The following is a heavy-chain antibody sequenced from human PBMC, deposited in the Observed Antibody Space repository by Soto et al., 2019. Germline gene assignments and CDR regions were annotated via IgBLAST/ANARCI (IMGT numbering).Heavy chain of an antibody. Sequence: QITLKESGPTLVKPTQTFTLACTFSGFSLSTSGMGVGWIRQPPGKALEWLALIYWDDDKRYSPSLKSRLTITQDTSKNQVVLTITNMDPVDTATYYCAHYSSTSSFDYWGQGTLVTVYS. V-gene: IGHV2-5*02. CDR3: AHYSSTSSFDY. CDR1: GFSLSTSGMG. CDR2: IYWDDDK. D-gene: IGHD6-13*01. J-gene: IGHJ4*02.